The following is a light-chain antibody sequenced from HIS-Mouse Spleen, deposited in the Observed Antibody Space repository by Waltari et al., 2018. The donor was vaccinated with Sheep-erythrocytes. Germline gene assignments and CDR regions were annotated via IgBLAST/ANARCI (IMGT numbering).Light chain of an antibody. V-gene: IGKV1-12*01. CDR3: QQANSFPYT. Sequence: DIQMTQSPSSVSASVGDRVTITCRASQGISSWLAWYQKKPGKAHKLLIYAASSLQSGVPSRFSGSGSGTDFTLTISSLQPEDFATYYCQQANSFPYTFGQGTKLEIK. CDR1: QGISSW. J-gene: IGKJ2*01. CDR2: AAS.